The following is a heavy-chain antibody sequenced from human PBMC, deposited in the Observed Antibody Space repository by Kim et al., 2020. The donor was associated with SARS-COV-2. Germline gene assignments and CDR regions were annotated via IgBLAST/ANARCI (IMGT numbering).Heavy chain of an antibody. V-gene: IGHV4-38-2*02. CDR1: GYSISSAYC. J-gene: IGHJ4*02. CDR2: ISHTGST. Sequence: SETLSLTCNVSGYSISSAYCWGWIRQSPGKGLEWIGSISHTGSTYYNPSLTSRVTISVDTSKNQLSLKLRSVTAADTALYYCARESRSGSYHFDYWGQGTPVTVSS. CDR3: ARESRSGSYHFDY. D-gene: IGHD3-10*01.